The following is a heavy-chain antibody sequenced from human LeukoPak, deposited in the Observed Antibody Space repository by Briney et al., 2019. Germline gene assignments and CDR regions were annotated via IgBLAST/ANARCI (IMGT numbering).Heavy chain of an antibody. D-gene: IGHD3-10*01. Sequence: ASVKVSCKASGYTFTSYDINWVRQATGQGLEWMGWMNPNSGNTGYAQKFQGRVTITRNTSISTAYMELSSLRSEDTAVYYCARVSGSGSMLMNNYYYYYYMDVWGKGTTVTASS. CDR2: MNPNSGNT. V-gene: IGHV1-8*03. CDR1: GYTFTSYD. CDR3: ARVSGSGSMLMNNYYYYYYMDV. J-gene: IGHJ6*03.